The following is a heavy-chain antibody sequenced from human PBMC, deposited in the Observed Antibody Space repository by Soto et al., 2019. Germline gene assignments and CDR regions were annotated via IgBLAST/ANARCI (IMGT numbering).Heavy chain of an antibody. CDR1: GYSISKGYY. V-gene: IGHV4-38-2*02. D-gene: IGHD2-15*01. CDR2: IYHSGST. Sequence: PSETLSLTCTASGYSISKGYYWGWIRQTPGKGLEWIGSIYHSGSTYYNPSLKSRVTISVDTSRNQFSLKLSSVTAADTAVYYCARAPYCSGGTCSLDNWFDPWGQGTLVTVSS. J-gene: IGHJ5*02. CDR3: ARAPYCSGGTCSLDNWFDP.